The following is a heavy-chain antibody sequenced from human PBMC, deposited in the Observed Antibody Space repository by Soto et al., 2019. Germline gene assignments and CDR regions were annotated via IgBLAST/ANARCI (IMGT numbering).Heavy chain of an antibody. CDR1: GYTFTSYY. V-gene: IGHV1-46*01. Sequence: ASVKVSCKASGYTFTSYYMHWVRQAPEQGLEWMGIINPSGGSTSYAQKFQGRVTMTRDTSTSTAYMELSSLRSEDTAVYYCARDLRVAGFDYRGQGTLVTVSS. CDR2: INPSGGST. J-gene: IGHJ4*02. D-gene: IGHD6-19*01. CDR3: ARDLRVAGFDY.